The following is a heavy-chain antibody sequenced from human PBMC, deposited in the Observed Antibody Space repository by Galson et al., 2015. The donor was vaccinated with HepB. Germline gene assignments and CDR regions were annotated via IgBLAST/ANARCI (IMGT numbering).Heavy chain of an antibody. V-gene: IGHV1-18*04. CDR3: ARDLGVVAPSWFDP. J-gene: IGHJ5*02. CDR2: ISAYNGNT. Sequence: SVKVSCKASGYTFTSYGISWVRQAPGQGLEWMGWISAYNGNTNYAQKLQGRVTMTTDTFTSTAYMELRSLRSDDTAVYYCARDLGVVAPSWFDPWGQGTLVTVSS. D-gene: IGHD2-15*01. CDR1: GYTFTSYG.